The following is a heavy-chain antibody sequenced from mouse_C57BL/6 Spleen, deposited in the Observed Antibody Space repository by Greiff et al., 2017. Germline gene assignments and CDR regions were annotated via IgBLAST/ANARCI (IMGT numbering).Heavy chain of an antibody. CDR3: AREDYGSSLNCFAY. CDR2: IDPSDSDT. Sequence: QVQLQQPGAELVRPGSSVKLSCKASGYTFTSYWLHWVKQRPIKGLEWIGNIDPSDSDTNSTHKFKDKATLTVDKSSSTAYMQLRSLTSELSAVYYCAREDYGSSLNCFAYWGQGTTLTVSS. J-gene: IGHJ2*01. CDR1: GYTFTSYW. D-gene: IGHD1-1*01. V-gene: IGHV1-52*01.